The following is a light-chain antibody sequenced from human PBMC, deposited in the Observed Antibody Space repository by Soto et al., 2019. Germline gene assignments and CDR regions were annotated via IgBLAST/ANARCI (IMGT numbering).Light chain of an antibody. Sequence: DVLMTQSPLSLPVTLGQPASISCRSSQSLLHSNGYNYLDWYLQKPGQSPQLLIYLGSNRSSGVPDRFSGSGSGTDFTLKISRVEAEDVGVYYCMQALQTPPTFGQGTRLEIK. J-gene: IGKJ5*01. CDR3: MQALQTPPT. V-gene: IGKV2-28*01. CDR1: QSLLHSNGYNY. CDR2: LGS.